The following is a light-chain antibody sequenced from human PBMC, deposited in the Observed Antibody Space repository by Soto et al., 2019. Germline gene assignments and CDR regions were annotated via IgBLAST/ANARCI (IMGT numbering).Light chain of an antibody. CDR2: EVT. CDR1: SSDVGGYNS. Sequence: QSALTQPASVSGSPGQSITISCTGTSSDVGGYNSASWYQQYPDKAPKLMIYEVTNRPSGVSNRFSGSKSGNTASLTISGLQAEDEADYYCSSYTGTNTLIFGGGTKLTVL. V-gene: IGLV2-14*01. J-gene: IGLJ2*01. CDR3: SSYTGTNTLI.